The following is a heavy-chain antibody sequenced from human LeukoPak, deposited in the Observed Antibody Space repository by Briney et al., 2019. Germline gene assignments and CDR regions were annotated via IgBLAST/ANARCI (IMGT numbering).Heavy chain of an antibody. J-gene: IGHJ4*02. V-gene: IGHV3-33*01. Sequence: GGSLRLSCAASGFTFSSYGMHWVRQAPGKGLEWVAVIWYDGSNKYYADSVKGRFTISRDNSKNTLYLQMNSLRAEDTAVYYCAGGGRSSGWYDCFDYWGQGTLVTVSS. D-gene: IGHD6-19*01. CDR2: IWYDGSNK. CDR3: AGGGRSSGWYDCFDY. CDR1: GFTFSSYG.